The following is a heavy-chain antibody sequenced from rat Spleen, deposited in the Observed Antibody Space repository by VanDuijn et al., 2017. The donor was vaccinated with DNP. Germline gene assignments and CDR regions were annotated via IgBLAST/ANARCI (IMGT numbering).Heavy chain of an antibody. V-gene: IGHV6-6*01. Sequence: EVQVLESGGGLVRPGSSLKLSCATSGFTFNTAWLYWYRQFPDKRLEWVARIKAKSNNYATDYTNSVKGRFTISRDDSKSSVYLQMNNLKEEDTAIYYCAWPRNWGQGVMVTVSS. CDR2: IKAKSNNYAT. CDR1: GFTFNTAW. CDR3: AWPRN. J-gene: IGHJ2*01.